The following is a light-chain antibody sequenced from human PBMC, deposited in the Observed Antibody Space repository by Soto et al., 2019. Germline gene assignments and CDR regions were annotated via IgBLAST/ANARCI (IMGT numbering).Light chain of an antibody. CDR3: QECNDWPHT. V-gene: IGKV3-15*01. CDR1: QSVISN. Sequence: ERVMTQSPATLSVSPGESATLSCRASQSVISNLAWYQQKHGQAPRLLIYGASTRSTGIPSRFSGRGSATEFTLTMSNLQSEDSAGYHCQECNDWPHTFGQGTKLEI. CDR2: GAS. J-gene: IGKJ2*01.